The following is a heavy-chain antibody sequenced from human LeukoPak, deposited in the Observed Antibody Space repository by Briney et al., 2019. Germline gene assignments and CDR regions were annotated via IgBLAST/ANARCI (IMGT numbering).Heavy chain of an antibody. Sequence: KASETLSLTCAVSGASIISTNWWSWVRQPPEKGLQWIGEVYHSGSTNYNPSLKSRVTISVDKSKNQFSLKLSSVTAADTAVYYCARLPIFPHSSSWRDYWGQGTLVTVSS. D-gene: IGHD6-13*01. CDR1: GASIISTNW. J-gene: IGHJ4*02. V-gene: IGHV4-4*02. CDR2: VYHSGST. CDR3: ARLPIFPHSSSWRDY.